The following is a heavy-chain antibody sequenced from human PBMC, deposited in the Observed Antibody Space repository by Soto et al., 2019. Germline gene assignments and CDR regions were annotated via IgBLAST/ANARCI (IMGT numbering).Heavy chain of an antibody. CDR3: AKARDQQWVRLPFDY. J-gene: IGHJ4*02. V-gene: IGHV3-23*01. CDR1: GFFFSSYT. Sequence: EVQLLESGGGLVQPGGSLRLSCVGSGFFFSSYTMTWVRQAPGKGLEWVSSVSASSENTYYADSVRGRFTISRDNSKNTLFLQMNSLTAEDTAMYYCAKARDQQWVRLPFDYWVQGILVIVSS. D-gene: IGHD6-19*01. CDR2: VSASSENT.